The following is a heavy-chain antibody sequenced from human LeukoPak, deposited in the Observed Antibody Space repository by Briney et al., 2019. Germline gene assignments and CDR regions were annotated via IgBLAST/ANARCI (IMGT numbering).Heavy chain of an antibody. Sequence: SETLSLTCTVSGFFIANNNYWGWIRQSPGKGLEWMGSIHHSGSRFEAGSTHYNPSFRGRISVSADPSKNHFSLTLRSVTAADTGVYFCARNASSGFFNDWSQGTLVTASS. CDR1: GFFIANNNY. J-gene: IGHJ1*01. CDR2: IHHSGSRFEAGST. V-gene: IGHV4-38-2*02. D-gene: IGHD6-19*01. CDR3: ARNASSGFFND.